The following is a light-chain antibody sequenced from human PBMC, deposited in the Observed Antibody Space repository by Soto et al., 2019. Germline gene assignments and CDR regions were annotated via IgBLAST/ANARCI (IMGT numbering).Light chain of an antibody. Sequence: EILMAQSPATLSVSPGERATLSCRASQSVGSNLAWYQQKPGQAPRLLIYGASTRVTGIPARLSGSGSGTEFTLTIRSLQSEDFAVYHCQQYYNWWTFGQGTKVDIK. V-gene: IGKV3-15*01. CDR2: GAS. J-gene: IGKJ1*01. CDR3: QQYYNWWT. CDR1: QSVGSN.